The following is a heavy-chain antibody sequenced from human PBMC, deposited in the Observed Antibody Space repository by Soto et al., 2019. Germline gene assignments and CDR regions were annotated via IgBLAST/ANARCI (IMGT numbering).Heavy chain of an antibody. J-gene: IGHJ4*02. CDR3: ASPPRY. CDR1: GGSISSGGYY. Sequence: QVQLQESGPGLVKPSQTLSLTCTVSGGSISSGGYYWSWIRQHPGKGLEWIGYIYYSGSTYYNPSLKSRVTLSVDTSKYQFSLNLISLYAADTSVHYSASPPRYWGQGTLVTVSS. V-gene: IGHV4-31*03. CDR2: IYYSGST.